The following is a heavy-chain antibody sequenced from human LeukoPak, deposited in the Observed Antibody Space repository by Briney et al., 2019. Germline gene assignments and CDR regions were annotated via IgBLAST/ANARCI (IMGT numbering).Heavy chain of an antibody. CDR1: GFTFSSYS. CDR2: ISSSSSTI. Sequence: PGGSLRLSCAASGFTFSSYSMNWVRQAPGKGLEWVSYISSSSSTIYYADSVKGRFTISRDNARNSLYLQMNSLRAEDTAVYYCARDPDSFDAFDIWGQGTMVTVSS. D-gene: IGHD2-21*02. CDR3: ARDPDSFDAFDI. V-gene: IGHV3-48*04. J-gene: IGHJ3*02.